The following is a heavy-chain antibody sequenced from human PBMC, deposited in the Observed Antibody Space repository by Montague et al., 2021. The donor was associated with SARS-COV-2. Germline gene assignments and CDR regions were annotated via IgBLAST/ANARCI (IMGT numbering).Heavy chain of an antibody. Sequence: SLRLSCAASGFTVSSNYVSWARQAPGKGLEWVSVIYSGGSTYYADSVKGRFTISRDNSKNTLYLQMNSLRAEDTAVYYCARDVSPIGLMDVWGQGTTVTVSS. CDR3: ARDVSPIGLMDV. CDR1: GFTVSSNY. V-gene: IGHV3-53*01. J-gene: IGHJ6*02. CDR2: IYSGGST.